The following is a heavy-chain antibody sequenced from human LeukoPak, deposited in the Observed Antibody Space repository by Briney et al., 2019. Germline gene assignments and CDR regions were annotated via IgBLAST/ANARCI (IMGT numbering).Heavy chain of an antibody. D-gene: IGHD1-26*01. CDR1: GGTFSSYA. CDR2: IIPIFGTA. Sequence: SVKVSCKASGGTFSSYAISWVRQAPGQGLEWMGRIIPIFGTANYAQKFHGRVTITTDESMSTAYMELSSLRSEDTAVYYCAREPVGATKRFDYWGQGTLVTVSS. V-gene: IGHV1-69*05. CDR3: AREPVGATKRFDY. J-gene: IGHJ4*02.